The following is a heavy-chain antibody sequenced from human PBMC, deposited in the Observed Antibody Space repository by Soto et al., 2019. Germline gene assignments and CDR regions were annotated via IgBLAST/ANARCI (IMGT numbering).Heavy chain of an antibody. CDR1: GYTFTSYD. Sequence: GASVKVSCKASGYTFTSYDINWVRQATGQGLEWMGWMNPNSGNTGYAQKFQGRVTMTRNTSISTAYMELSSLRSEDTAVYYCARARRQLPPGGYYYYMDVWGKGTTVTVSS. CDR2: MNPNSGNT. D-gene: IGHD6-6*01. V-gene: IGHV1-8*01. J-gene: IGHJ6*03. CDR3: ARARRQLPPGGYYYYMDV.